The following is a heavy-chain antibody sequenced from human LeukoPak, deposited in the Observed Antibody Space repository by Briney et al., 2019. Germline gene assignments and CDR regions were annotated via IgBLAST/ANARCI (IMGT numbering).Heavy chain of an antibody. CDR1: GFTFSSYS. Sequence: GGSLRLSCVASGFTFSSYSMNWVRQAPGEGLEWVSSISRSSSYINYADSLKGRFTISRDNAKNSVYLQMNSLRAEDTAVYYCARVYQGVAIFDGIDYWGQGTLVTVSS. V-gene: IGHV3-21*01. D-gene: IGHD3-3*01. J-gene: IGHJ4*02. CDR2: ISRSSSYI. CDR3: ARVYQGVAIFDGIDY.